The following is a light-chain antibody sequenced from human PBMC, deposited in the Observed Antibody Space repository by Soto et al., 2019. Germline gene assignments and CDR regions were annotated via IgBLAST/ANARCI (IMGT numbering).Light chain of an antibody. CDR3: CSYAGSSTFYV. Sequence: QSALTQPASVSESPGQSITISCTGTSSDVGSYNRVSWYQQHPGKAPKLIIYEGSKRPSGVSNRFSGSKSGNTASLTISGLQAEDEADYYCCSYAGSSTFYVFGTGTKHTVL. CDR2: EGS. V-gene: IGLV2-23*03. CDR1: SSDVGSYNR. J-gene: IGLJ1*01.